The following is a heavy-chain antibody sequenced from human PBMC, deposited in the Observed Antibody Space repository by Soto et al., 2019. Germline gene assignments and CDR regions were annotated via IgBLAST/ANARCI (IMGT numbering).Heavy chain of an antibody. CDR1: GSSISSSNW. Sequence: QVQLQESGPRLVKPSDTLSLTCAVSGSSISSSNWWGWIRQPPGKGLEWIGYIHYSGTTYDNPSLNSRVTMSVDTSKNKFTLKLSSVTAVDTALYYCARGGGNGDAFDVWGQGTLVTVSS. CDR2: IHYSGTT. CDR3: ARGGGNGDAFDV. D-gene: IGHD2-15*01. J-gene: IGHJ3*01. V-gene: IGHV4-28*03.